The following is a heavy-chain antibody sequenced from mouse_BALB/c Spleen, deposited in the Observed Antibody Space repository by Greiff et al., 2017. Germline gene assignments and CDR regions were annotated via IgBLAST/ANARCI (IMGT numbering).Heavy chain of an antibody. J-gene: IGHJ4*01. V-gene: IGHV3-8*02. CDR1: GDSITSGY. CDR2: ISYSAST. D-gene: IGHD1-1*02. Sequence: DVQLQESGPSLVKPSQTLSLTCSVTGDSITSGYWNWIRKFPGNKLEYMGYISYSASTYYNPSLKTRISITRDTSKNQYYLQLNAVTTEDTATYYSARSGNGSYNYAMDYWGQGTSVTVSS. CDR3: ARSGNGSYNYAMDY.